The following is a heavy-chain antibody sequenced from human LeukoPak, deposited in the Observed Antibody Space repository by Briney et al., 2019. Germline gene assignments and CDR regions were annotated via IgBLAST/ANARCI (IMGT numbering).Heavy chain of an antibody. CDR3: AQKAPFSPGYSQH. CDR2: IYHSGTT. CDR1: GGSISIYY. D-gene: IGHD2/OR15-2a*01. V-gene: IGHV4-59*01. Sequence: SETLSLTCTVSGGSISIYYWSWIRQPPGKGLEWIGYIYHSGTTNYNPSLKSRVTISVDTSKNQFSLKLSSVTAADTAVYYCAQKAPFSPGYSQHWGQGTLVTVSS. J-gene: IGHJ1*01.